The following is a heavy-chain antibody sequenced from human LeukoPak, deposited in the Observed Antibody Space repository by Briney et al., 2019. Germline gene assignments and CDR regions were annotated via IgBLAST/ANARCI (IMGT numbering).Heavy chain of an antibody. V-gene: IGHV1-69*05. Sequence: SVKASCKASGGTFSSYAISWVRQAPGQGLEWMGGIIPIFGTANYAQKFQGRVTITTDESTSTAYMELSRLRSDDTAVYYCARDAVCGGDCYSDYWGQGTLVTVSS. D-gene: IGHD2-21*02. CDR1: GGTFSSYA. J-gene: IGHJ4*02. CDR2: IIPIFGTA. CDR3: ARDAVCGGDCYSDY.